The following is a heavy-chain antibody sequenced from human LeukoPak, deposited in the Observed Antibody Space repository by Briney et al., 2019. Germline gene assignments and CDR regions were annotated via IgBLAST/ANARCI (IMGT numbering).Heavy chain of an antibody. Sequence: GGSLRLSCAASGFSFTSNAMHWVRQAPGKGLEWVAVISYDGSGKYYTESVKGRFTISRDKSKNTLFLQMNSLRAEDTAVYYCAGASDYYGSGSYDNYWGQGTLVTVSS. CDR2: ISYDGSGK. J-gene: IGHJ4*02. CDR3: AGASDYYGSGSYDNY. D-gene: IGHD3-10*01. V-gene: IGHV3-30*04. CDR1: GFSFTSNA.